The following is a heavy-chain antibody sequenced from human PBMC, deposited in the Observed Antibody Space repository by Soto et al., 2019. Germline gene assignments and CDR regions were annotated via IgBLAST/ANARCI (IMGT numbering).Heavy chain of an antibody. CDR2: IDPSDSYT. J-gene: IGHJ5*02. Sequence: GESLKISCKGSGYSFTSYWISWVRQMPGKGLEWMGRIDPSDSYTNYSPSFQGHVTISADKSISTAYLQWSSLKASDTAMYYSARHGGYDILTGYYVAFDPWGQGTLVTVSS. V-gene: IGHV5-10-1*01. CDR3: ARHGGYDILTGYYVAFDP. CDR1: GYSFTSYW. D-gene: IGHD3-9*01.